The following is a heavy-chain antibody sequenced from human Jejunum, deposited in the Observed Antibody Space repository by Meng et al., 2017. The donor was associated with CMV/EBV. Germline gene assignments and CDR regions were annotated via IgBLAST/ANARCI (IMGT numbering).Heavy chain of an antibody. CDR1: GFPCNNAW. V-gene: IGHV3-15*07. CDR3: TTLVGATPY. D-gene: IGHD1-26*01. Sequence: LSCAASGFPCNNAWMNWVRQTPGKGLEWVGRIKSKTDGGTTDYAAPVKGRFTISRDDSKNTLYLQMNSLKTEDTAVYYCTTLVGATPYWGQGTLVTVSS. CDR2: IKSKTDGGTT. J-gene: IGHJ4*02.